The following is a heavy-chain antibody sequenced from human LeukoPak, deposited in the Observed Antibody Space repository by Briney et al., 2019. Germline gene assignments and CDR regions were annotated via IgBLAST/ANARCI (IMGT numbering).Heavy chain of an antibody. CDR3: AALQYQLLSYGMDV. CDR2: ISSSSSYI. D-gene: IGHD2-2*01. V-gene: IGHV3-21*01. J-gene: IGHJ6*02. Sequence: PGGSLRLSCAASGFTFSSYSMNWVRQAPGKGLEWVSSISSSSSYIYYADSVKGRFTISRDNAKNSLYLQMNSLRAEETAVYYCAALQYQLLSYGMDVWGQGTTVTVSS. CDR1: GFTFSSYS.